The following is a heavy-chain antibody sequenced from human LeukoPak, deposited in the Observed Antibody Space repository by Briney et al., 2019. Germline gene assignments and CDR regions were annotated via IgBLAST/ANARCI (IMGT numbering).Heavy chain of an antibody. V-gene: IGHV3-23*01. D-gene: IGHD2-15*01. CDR3: AKDPGYCSGGSCYSHY. J-gene: IGHJ4*02. CDR1: GFTFSSYA. Sequence: GGSLRLSCAASGFTFSSYAMSWVCQAPGKGLEWVSAISGSGGSTYYADSVKGRFTISRDNSKNTLYLQMNSLRAEDTAVYYCAKDPGYCSGGSCYSHYWGQGTLVTVSS. CDR2: ISGSGGST.